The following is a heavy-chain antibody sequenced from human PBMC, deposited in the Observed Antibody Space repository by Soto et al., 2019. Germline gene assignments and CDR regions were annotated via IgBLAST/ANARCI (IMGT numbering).Heavy chain of an antibody. CDR3: AGALHSSSPYYYYYGMDV. D-gene: IGHD6-6*01. CDR2: IIPIFGTA. CDR1: GGTFSSYA. Sequence: GASVKVSCKASGGTFSSYAISWVRQAPGQGLEWMGGIIPIFGTANYAQKFQGRVTITADESTSTAYMELSSLRSEDTAVYYCAGALHSSSPYYYYYGMDVWGQGTTVTVSS. V-gene: IGHV1-69*13. J-gene: IGHJ6*02.